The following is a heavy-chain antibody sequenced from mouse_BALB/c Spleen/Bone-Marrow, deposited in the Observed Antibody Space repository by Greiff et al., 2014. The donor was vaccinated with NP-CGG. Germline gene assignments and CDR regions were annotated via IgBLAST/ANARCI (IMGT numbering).Heavy chain of an antibody. V-gene: IGHV2-9*02. CDR3: ARITTATGAMDY. CDR1: GFSLTSYG. Sequence: VKLVESGPGLVAPSQSLSITCTVSGFSLTSYGVHWVRQPPGKGLEWLGVIWAGGSTNCNSALMSRLSISKDNSKSQVFLKMNSLQTDDTAMYYCARITTATGAMDYWGQGTSVTVSS. J-gene: IGHJ4*01. D-gene: IGHD1-2*01. CDR2: IWAGGST.